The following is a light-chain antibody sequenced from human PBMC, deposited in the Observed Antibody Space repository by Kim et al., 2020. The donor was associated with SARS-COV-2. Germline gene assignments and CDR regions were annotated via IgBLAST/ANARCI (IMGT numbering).Light chain of an antibody. CDR3: QQYNGYPFT. CDR1: QDISHS. CDR2: AAS. V-gene: IGKV1-16*02. J-gene: IGKJ4*01. Sequence: ASVGDRVTITCRASQDISHSLAWFQQRTGRAPKSLIYAASNLQSGVPSKFSGSGSGTDFTLTISSLQPEDIATYYCQQYNGYPFTFGGGTKVDIK.